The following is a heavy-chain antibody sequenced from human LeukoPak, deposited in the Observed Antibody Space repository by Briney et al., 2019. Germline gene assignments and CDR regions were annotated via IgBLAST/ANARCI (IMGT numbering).Heavy chain of an antibody. Sequence: GRSLRLSCAASGFTFSSYGMHWVRQAPGKGLEWVAVISYDGSNKYYADSVKGRFTISRDNSKNTLYLQMNSLRAEDTAVYYCAKGRLLAWGQGTLVTVSS. D-gene: IGHD2-15*01. J-gene: IGHJ5*02. V-gene: IGHV3-30*18. CDR3: AKGRLLA. CDR2: ISYDGSNK. CDR1: GFTFSSYG.